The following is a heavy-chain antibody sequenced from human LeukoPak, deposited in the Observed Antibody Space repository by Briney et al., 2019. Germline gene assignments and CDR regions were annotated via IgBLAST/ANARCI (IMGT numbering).Heavy chain of an antibody. V-gene: IGHV3-66*01. CDR3: ARGPDSSGFPYYYYYGMDV. CDR1: GFTVSSNY. J-gene: IGHJ6*02. D-gene: IGHD6-25*01. Sequence: GGSLRLSCAASGFTVSSNYMSWVRQAPGKGLEWVSVIYSGGSTYYADSVKGRFTISRDNSKNTLYLQMNSLRAEDTAVYYCARGPDSSGFPYYYYYGMDVWGQGTTVTVSS. CDR2: IYSGGST.